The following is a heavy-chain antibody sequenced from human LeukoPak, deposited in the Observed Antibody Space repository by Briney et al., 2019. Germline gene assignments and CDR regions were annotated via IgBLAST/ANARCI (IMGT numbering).Heavy chain of an antibody. J-gene: IGHJ4*02. D-gene: IGHD2-15*01. CDR2: IKQDGSEK. Sequence: GGSLRLSCAASGFTFSSYWMSWVRQAPGKGLEWVANIKQDGSEKYYVDSVKGRFTISRDNAKNPLYLQMNSLRAEDTAVYYCAREDCSGGSCYSGFADYWGQGTLVTVSS. CDR1: GFTFSSYW. V-gene: IGHV3-7*01. CDR3: AREDCSGGSCYSGFADY.